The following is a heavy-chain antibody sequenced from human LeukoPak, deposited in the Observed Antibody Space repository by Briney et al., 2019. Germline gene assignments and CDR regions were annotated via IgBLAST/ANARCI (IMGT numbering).Heavy chain of an antibody. V-gene: IGHV1-46*01. J-gene: IGHJ6*03. Sequence: ASVKVSCKASGNTFTSYYMHWVRQAPGQGLEWMGIINPSGGSTGYAQKFQGRVTMTRDTSTSTVYMELRSLRSDDTAVYYCARDKDRGDYYYYMDVWGKGTTVTISS. CDR3: ARDKDRGDYYYYMDV. CDR2: INPSGGST. CDR1: GNTFTSYY. D-gene: IGHD2-15*01.